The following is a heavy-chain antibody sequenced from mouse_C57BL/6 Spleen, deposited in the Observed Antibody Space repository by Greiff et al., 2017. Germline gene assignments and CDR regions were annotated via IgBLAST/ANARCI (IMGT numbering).Heavy chain of an antibody. D-gene: IGHD2-5*01. Sequence: QVQLQQSGPELVKPGASVKISCKASGYAFSSSWMNWVKQRPGKGLEWIGRIYPGDGDTNYNGKFKGKATLTADKSSSTAYMQLSSLTSEDSAVYFCACYSNYYAMDYWGQGTSVTVSS. V-gene: IGHV1-82*01. CDR1: GYAFSSSW. J-gene: IGHJ4*01. CDR2: IYPGDGDT. CDR3: ACYSNYYAMDY.